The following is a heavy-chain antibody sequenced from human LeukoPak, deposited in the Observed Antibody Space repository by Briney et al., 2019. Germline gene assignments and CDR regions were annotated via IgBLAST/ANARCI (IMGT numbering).Heavy chain of an antibody. CDR3: ARHLPYYYDSSGYSS. D-gene: IGHD3-22*01. Sequence: SETLSLTCTVSGGSISSSSYYWGWIRQPPGKGLEWIGSIYYSGSTYYNPSLKSRVTISVDTSKNQFSLRLSSVTAADTAVYYCARHLPYYYDSSGYSSWGQGTLVTVSS. V-gene: IGHV4-39*01. CDR2: IYYSGST. CDR1: GGSISSSSYY. J-gene: IGHJ5*02.